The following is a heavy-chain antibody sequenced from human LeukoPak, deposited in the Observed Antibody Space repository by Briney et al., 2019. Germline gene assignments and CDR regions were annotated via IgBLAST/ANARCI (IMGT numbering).Heavy chain of an antibody. J-gene: IGHJ6*03. Sequence: SETLSLTCAVYGGSFSGYYWSWIRQPPGKGLEWIGEINHSGSTNYNPSLKSRVTISVDTSKNQFSLKLSSVTAADTAVYYCARGGRDYVWGSYRRATRYYYMDVWGKGTTVTVSS. CDR3: ARGGRDYVWGSYRRATRYYYMDV. CDR2: INHSGST. V-gene: IGHV4-34*01. D-gene: IGHD3-16*02. CDR1: GGSFSGYY.